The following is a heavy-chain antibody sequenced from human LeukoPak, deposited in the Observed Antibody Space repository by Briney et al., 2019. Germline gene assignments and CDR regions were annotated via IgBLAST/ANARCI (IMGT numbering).Heavy chain of an antibody. J-gene: IGHJ4*02. CDR2: IYTSGTT. Sequence: SETLSLTCTVSGDSTNGYYWSWIRQPAGEGLEWIGRIYTSGTTNYNPSLKSRVTMSVDTSKTQFSLRLNSVTAADTAVYYCARGIGTTNSDYWGQGALVTVSS. CDR3: ARGIGTTNSDY. CDR1: GDSTNGYY. D-gene: IGHD1-7*01. V-gene: IGHV4-4*07.